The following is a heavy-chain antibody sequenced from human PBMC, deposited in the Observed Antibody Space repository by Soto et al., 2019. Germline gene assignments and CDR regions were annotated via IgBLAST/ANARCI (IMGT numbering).Heavy chain of an antibody. D-gene: IGHD3-22*01. CDR3: ARYEAVRAYYILDDAFDI. Sequence: SETLSLTCTVSGGSISSYYWSWIRHPPGKGLEWIGYIYYSGSTNYNPSLKSRVTISVDTSKNQFSLKLSSVTAADTAVYYCARYEAVRAYYILDDAFDICGQGTMVT. CDR2: IYYSGST. V-gene: IGHV4-59*01. CDR1: GGSISSYY. J-gene: IGHJ3*02.